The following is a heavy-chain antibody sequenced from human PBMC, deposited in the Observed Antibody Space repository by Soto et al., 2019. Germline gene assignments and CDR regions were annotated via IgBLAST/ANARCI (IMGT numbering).Heavy chain of an antibody. CDR3: AKDPDIVVVPAAMRGYYFDY. CDR1: GFTFSTYA. Sequence: GGSLRLPCAGSGFTFSTYAMSWVRQAPGKGLEWVSAISGSGGSTYYADSVKGRFTISRDNSKNTLYLQMNSLRAEDTAVYYCAKDPDIVVVPAAMRGYYFDYWGQGTLVTVSS. J-gene: IGHJ4*02. CDR2: ISGSGGST. V-gene: IGHV3-23*01. D-gene: IGHD2-2*01.